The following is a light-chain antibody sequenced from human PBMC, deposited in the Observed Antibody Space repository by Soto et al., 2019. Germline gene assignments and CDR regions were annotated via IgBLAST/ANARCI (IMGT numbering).Light chain of an antibody. CDR1: NSNIGRNT. Sequence: QSVLTQPPSASGTPGQRVTISCSGSNSNIGRNTVNWYQQLPGTAPKLLIYRNNQRPSGVPDRFSGSKSGTSASLAISGLQSDDESDYYCASWDDGLTGYVFGTGTEVTVL. V-gene: IGLV1-44*01. J-gene: IGLJ1*01. CDR3: ASWDDGLTGYV. CDR2: RNN.